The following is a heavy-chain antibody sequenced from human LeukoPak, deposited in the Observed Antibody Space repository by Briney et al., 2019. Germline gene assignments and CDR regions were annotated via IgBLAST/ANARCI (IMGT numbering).Heavy chain of an antibody. J-gene: IGHJ6*03. D-gene: IGHD3-3*01. Sequence: GESLKISCKLSGYTFNVYWIGWVRQMPGKGLEWMGIIYPGDSDTRYSPSFQGRVTISVDKSIRTAYLQWSSLKASDTAMYYCARHLADYDFWSGYNPNRYYYYYMDVWGKGTTVAVPS. CDR3: ARHLADYDFWSGYNPNRYYYYYMDV. V-gene: IGHV5-51*01. CDR1: GYTFNVYW. CDR2: IYPGDSDT.